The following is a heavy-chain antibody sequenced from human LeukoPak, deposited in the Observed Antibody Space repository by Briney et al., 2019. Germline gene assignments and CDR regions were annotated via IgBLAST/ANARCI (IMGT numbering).Heavy chain of an antibody. CDR1: GFTFGGHA. J-gene: IGHJ2*01. CDR3: AKDYCGGVGYSSWYFET. V-gene: IGHV3-9*01. D-gene: IGHD2-21*02. Sequence: GRSLRLSCEASGFTFGGHAMHWVRQAPGKGLEWVSGISYNSDTIAYADPVKGRLTISSDNATNSLYLQMNSLRAEETALYYCAKDYCGGVGYSSWYFETWGRGTLVTV. CDR2: ISYNSDTI.